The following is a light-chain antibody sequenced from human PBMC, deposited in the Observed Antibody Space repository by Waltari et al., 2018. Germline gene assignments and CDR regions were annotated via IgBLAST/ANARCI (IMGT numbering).Light chain of an antibody. CDR1: NSNIGRNS. CDR2: GSN. V-gene: IGLV1-47*01. CDR3: AAWDDSLSVSYV. J-gene: IGLJ1*01. Sequence: QSVLTQPPSASGTPGQRVTISCSGTNSNIGRNSVFWYQQLPGSAPKLLIYGSNQRTSGVPDRFSASKSGTSASLAISGLRSEDAADYYCAAWDDSLSVSYVFGSGTKVTV.